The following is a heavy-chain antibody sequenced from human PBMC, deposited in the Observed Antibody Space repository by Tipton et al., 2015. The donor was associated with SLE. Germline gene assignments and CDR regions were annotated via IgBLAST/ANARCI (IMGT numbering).Heavy chain of an antibody. Sequence: SLRLSCAASGFTFSSYAMHWVRQAPGKGLEWVSVISYDGSDKFYANSVKGRFIISRDNSKNTLYLQMDSLRAEDMAVYFCARVMNTEFHPFYMDVWGQGTTVTVSS. CDR2: ISYDGSDK. CDR1: GFTFSSYA. J-gene: IGHJ6*03. CDR3: ARVMNTEFHPFYMDV. V-gene: IGHV3-30*14. D-gene: IGHD4-11*01.